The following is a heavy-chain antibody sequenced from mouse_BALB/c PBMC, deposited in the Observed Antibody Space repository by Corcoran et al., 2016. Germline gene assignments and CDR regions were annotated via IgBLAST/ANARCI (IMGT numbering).Heavy chain of an antibody. CDR2: IYPGSGST. Sequence: QVQLQQSGPELVKPGASVKMSCKASGYTFTDYVISWVKQRTGQGLEWIGEIYPGSGSTYYNEKFKGKDTLTADKSSNTAYMQLSSLTSEDSAVYFCASYAMDYWGQGTSVTVSS. V-gene: IGHV1-81*01. CDR3: ASYAMDY. J-gene: IGHJ4*01. CDR1: GYTFTDYV.